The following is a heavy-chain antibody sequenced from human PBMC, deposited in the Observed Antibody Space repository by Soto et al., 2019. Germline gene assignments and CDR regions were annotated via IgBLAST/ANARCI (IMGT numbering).Heavy chain of an antibody. J-gene: IGHJ4*02. V-gene: IGHV3-9*01. CDR2: ISWNSGSI. Sequence: DVQLVESGGGLVQPGRSLRLSCAASGFTFDDYAMHWVRQAPGKGLEWVSGISWNSGSIGYADSVKGRFTISRDNAKNSMYLQMNSLRAEDTALYYCARYIAVAGLFDYWGQGTLVTVSS. CDR3: ARYIAVAGLFDY. D-gene: IGHD6-19*01. CDR1: GFTFDDYA.